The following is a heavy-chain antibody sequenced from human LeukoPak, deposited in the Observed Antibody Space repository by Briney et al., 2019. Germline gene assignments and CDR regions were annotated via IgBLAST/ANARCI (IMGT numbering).Heavy chain of an antibody. CDR3: GQVGY. J-gene: IGHJ4*02. V-gene: IGHV3-74*03. D-gene: IGHD1-26*01. Sequence: GGSLRLSCVTYGLAFDTFWMHWVRQAPGKGLMWVARININGTFSTSADSVQGRFTVFRDNAKKTLYLQMNSLRVEDTATYFCGQVGYWGQGTLVTVAS. CDR1: GLAFDTFW. CDR2: ININGTFS.